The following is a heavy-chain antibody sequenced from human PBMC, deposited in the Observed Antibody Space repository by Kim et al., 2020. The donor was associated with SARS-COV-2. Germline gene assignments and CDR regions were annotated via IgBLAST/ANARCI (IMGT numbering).Heavy chain of an antibody. J-gene: IGHJ4*01. CDR2: INPSGGTT. CDR1: GYTFTNYY. D-gene: IGHD6-6*01. V-gene: IGHV1-46*01. Sequence: ASVKVSCKASGYTFTNYYIHWVRQAPGQGLEWMGAINPSGGTTASAQKFQGRITLTRDTSTSTVYMEVSSLRLEDTALYCCARAALXYSSSPYFDLWGQGXLVTVSS. CDR3: ARAALXYSSSPYFDL.